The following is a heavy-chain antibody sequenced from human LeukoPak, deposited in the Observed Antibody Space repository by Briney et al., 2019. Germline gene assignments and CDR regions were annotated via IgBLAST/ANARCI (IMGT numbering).Heavy chain of an antibody. CDR2: IKQDGSEK. V-gene: IGHV3-7*04. CDR3: ASDEGNYFDY. Sequence: GGSLRLSCAASGFTFSSYWMSWVRQAPGKGLEWVANIKQDGSEKNYVDSVKGRFTISRDNARNSLFLQMNSLRAEDTAIYYCASDEGNYFDYWGQGTLVTVSS. CDR1: GFTFSSYW. J-gene: IGHJ4*02.